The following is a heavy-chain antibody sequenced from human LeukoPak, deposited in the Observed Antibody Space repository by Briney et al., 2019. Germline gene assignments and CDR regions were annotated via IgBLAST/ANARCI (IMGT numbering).Heavy chain of an antibody. CDR3: ARGYVYTDV. V-gene: IGHV4-59*01. Sequence: SETLSLTCSASGTSITSDYWTWIRQSPGKGLEWIGYAYYSGSSTYNPSLMSRVTISMDTSMNQFSLKLNSVTAADTAVYYCARGYVYTDVWGKGTTVTVSS. CDR2: AYYSGSS. D-gene: IGHD1-1*01. J-gene: IGHJ6*03. CDR1: GTSITSDY.